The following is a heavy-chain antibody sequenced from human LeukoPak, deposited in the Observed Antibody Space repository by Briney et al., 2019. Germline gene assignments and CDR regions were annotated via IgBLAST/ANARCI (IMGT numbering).Heavy chain of an antibody. V-gene: IGHV4-30-2*01. CDR2: IYHSGST. CDR1: GGSISSGGYS. CDR3: ARGGGFPYLNFDY. J-gene: IGHJ4*02. Sequence: SETLSLTCAVSGGSISSGGYSWSWIRQPPGKGLEWIGYIYHSGSTYYNPSLKSRVTISVDRSKNQFSLKLSSVTAADTAVYYCARGGGFPYLNFDYWGQGTLVTVSS. D-gene: IGHD1-26*01.